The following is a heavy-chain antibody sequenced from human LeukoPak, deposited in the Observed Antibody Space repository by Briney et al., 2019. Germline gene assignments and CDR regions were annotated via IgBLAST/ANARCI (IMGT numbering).Heavy chain of an antibody. V-gene: IGHV4-59*01. D-gene: IGHD1-26*01. Sequence: SETLSLTCTVSGGSISSYYWSWIRQPPGKGLEWIGYIYYSGSTNYNPSLKSRVTISVDTSKNQFSLKLSSVTAADTAVYYWAREGATGGGEHWFDPWGQGTLVTVSS. J-gene: IGHJ5*02. CDR3: AREGATGGGEHWFDP. CDR2: IYYSGST. CDR1: GGSISSYY.